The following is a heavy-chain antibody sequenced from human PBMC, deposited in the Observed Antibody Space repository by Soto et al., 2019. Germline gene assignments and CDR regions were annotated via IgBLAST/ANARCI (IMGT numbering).Heavy chain of an antibody. CDR2: IYHSGST. D-gene: IGHD6-19*01. Sequence: SETLSLTCAVSGGPISSGGYSWSWIRQPPGKGLEWIGYIYHSGSTYYNPSLKSRVTISVDRSKNQFSLKLSSVTAADTAVYYCARDSGWYQYWGQGTLVTVSS. CDR1: GGPISSGGYS. CDR3: ARDSGWYQY. J-gene: IGHJ4*02. V-gene: IGHV4-30-2*01.